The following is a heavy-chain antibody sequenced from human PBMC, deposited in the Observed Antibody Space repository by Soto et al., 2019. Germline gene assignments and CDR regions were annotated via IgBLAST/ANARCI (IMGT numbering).Heavy chain of an antibody. V-gene: IGHV1-46*03. D-gene: IGHD6-19*01. CDR2: INPSAGST. Sequence: QVQLVQSGAEVKKPGASVKVSCKASGYTFTSPFMHWVRQAPGQGLEWMGVINPSAGSTSCAQKFQGRVTMTRDRSTSTVDKELSSLRSEDTAVYYCALSGIVVAYRYYGMDVWGQGTTVTVSS. CDR3: ALSGIVVAYRYYGMDV. J-gene: IGHJ6*02. CDR1: GYTFTSPF.